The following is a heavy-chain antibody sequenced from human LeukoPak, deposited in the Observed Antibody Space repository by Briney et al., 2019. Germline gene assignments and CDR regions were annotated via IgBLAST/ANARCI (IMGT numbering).Heavy chain of an antibody. V-gene: IGHV1-69*13. CDR1: GGTFSSHA. Sequence: SVKVSCKGSGGTFSSHALSWVRQAPGQGLEWMGTIIPIFGTTNSAQKFQGRVTMTADASTSTAYMDLRSLMSDDTAVYYCARSLCVANNDPFDVWGQGTKVIVTP. CDR2: IIPIFGTT. CDR3: ARSLCVANNDPFDV. J-gene: IGHJ3*01. D-gene: IGHD5-12*01.